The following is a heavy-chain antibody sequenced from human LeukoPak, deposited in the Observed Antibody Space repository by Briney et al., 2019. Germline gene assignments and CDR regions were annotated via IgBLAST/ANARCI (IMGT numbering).Heavy chain of an antibody. J-gene: IGHJ3*02. CDR3: ARDRSRGLLDAFDI. D-gene: IGHD5-18*01. CDR1: GFTFSSYS. CDR2: ISSSSSYI. V-gene: IGHV3-21*01. Sequence: GGSLRLSCAASGFTFSSYSMNWVRQAPGKGLEWVSFISSSSSYIYYADSMKGRFTISRDNAKNSLYLQMNSLRAEDTAVYYCARDRSRGLLDAFDIWGQGTMVTVSS.